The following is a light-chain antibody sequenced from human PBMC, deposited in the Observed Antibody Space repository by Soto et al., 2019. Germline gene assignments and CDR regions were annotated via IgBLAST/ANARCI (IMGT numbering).Light chain of an antibody. CDR2: DVS. CDR1: SSDVGAYNF. V-gene: IGLV2-14*03. Sequence: QSVLTRPASVSGSPGLSITLSCTGTSSDVGAYNFVSWYQQHPGKAPKLIIYDVSNRPSGVSNRFSGSKSGNTASLTISGLQAEDEADYYCNSYTTSSTHVFGTGTKVTVL. CDR3: NSYTTSSTHV. J-gene: IGLJ1*01.